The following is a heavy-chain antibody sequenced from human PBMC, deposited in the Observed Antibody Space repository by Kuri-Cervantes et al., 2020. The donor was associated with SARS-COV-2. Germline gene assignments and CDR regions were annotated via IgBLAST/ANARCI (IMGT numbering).Heavy chain of an antibody. V-gene: IGHV1-46*01. Sequence: GSVKNSCKASGYTFTSYYMHWVRQAPGQGLEWMGIINPSGGSTSYAQKFQGRVTMTRDMSTSTAYMELRSLRSFDTAVYYCARSHTLYGGNSSPWDYWGQGTLVTVSS. CDR1: GYTFTSYY. J-gene: IGHJ4*02. D-gene: IGHD4-23*01. CDR2: INPSGGST. CDR3: ARSHTLYGGNSSPWDY.